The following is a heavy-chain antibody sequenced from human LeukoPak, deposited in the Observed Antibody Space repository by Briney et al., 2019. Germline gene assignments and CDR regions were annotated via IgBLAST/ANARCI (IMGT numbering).Heavy chain of an antibody. D-gene: IGHD2-15*01. J-gene: IGHJ5*02. Sequence: PGGSLRLSCAASGFTFTDYSMHWVRQAPGKGVEWVAVISYDGNKKDYSDSVKGRFTISRDNSKNTVYLQMNSLSAEDTALYYCARSEHHMLVAGLNWFDPWGQGTLVTVSS. CDR1: GFTFTDYS. CDR2: ISYDGNKK. V-gene: IGHV3-30*04. CDR3: ARSEHHMLVAGLNWFDP.